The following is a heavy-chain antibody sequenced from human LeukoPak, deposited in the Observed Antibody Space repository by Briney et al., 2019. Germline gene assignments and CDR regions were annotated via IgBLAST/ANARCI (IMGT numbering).Heavy chain of an antibody. D-gene: IGHD6-19*01. J-gene: IGHJ6*03. CDR2: INHSGST. V-gene: IGHV4-34*01. CDR1: GGSFSGYY. Sequence: PSETLSLTCAVYGGSFSGYYWSWIRQPPGKGLEWIGEINHSGSTNYNPSLKSRVTISVDTSKNQFSLKLSSVTAADTAVYYCARQGGYSSGWYIHYYYYMDVWGKGTTVTISS. CDR3: ARQGGYSSGWYIHYYYYMDV.